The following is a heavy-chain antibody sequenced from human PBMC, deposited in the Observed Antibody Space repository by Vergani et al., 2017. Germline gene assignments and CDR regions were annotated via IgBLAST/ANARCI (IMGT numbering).Heavy chain of an antibody. J-gene: IGHJ3*02. D-gene: IGHD1-26*01. CDR3: ARDSSGSYWSNAFDI. CDR2: ISSNGGST. CDR1: GFTFRSYA. V-gene: IGHV3-64*01. Sequence: VQLVESGGGVVQPGRSLRLSCAASGFTFRSYAMHWVRQAPGKGLEYVSAISSNGGSTYYAKSVKGRFTISRDNSKNTLYLQMGSLRAEDMAVYYCARDSSGSYWSNAFDIWGQGTMVTVSS.